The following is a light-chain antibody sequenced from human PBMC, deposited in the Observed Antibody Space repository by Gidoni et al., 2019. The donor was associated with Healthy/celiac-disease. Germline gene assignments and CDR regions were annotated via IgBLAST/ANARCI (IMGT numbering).Light chain of an antibody. Sequence: SYELTQPPSVSGALGQTARITWGGNNIGSKNVHWYQQKPGKAPVLVIYRDSNRPSGIPERFSGSNSGNTATLTISRAQAGDEADYYCQVWDSSTVVFGGGTKLTVL. J-gene: IGLJ2*01. CDR3: QVWDSSTVV. CDR2: RDS. CDR1: NIGSKN. V-gene: IGLV3-9*01.